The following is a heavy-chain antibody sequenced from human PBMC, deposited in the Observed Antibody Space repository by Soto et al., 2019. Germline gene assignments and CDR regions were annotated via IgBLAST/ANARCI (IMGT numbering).Heavy chain of an antibody. V-gene: IGHV3-11*06. D-gene: IGHD1-26*01. J-gene: IGHJ4*02. Sequence: GGSLRLSCATSGFTFSDYYMSWVRQAPGKGLEWVSYISSSSTYTNYAESVKGRFTISRDNAKNSLYLQMNSLRAEDTAVYYCAGKQWEPSGNYYFDYWGQGTLVTVSS. CDR2: ISSSSTYT. CDR3: AGKQWEPSGNYYFDY. CDR1: GFTFSDYY.